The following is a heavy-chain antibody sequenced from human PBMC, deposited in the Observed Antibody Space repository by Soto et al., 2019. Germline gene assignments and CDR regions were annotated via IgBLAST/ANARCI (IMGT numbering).Heavy chain of an antibody. Sequence: PGGSLRLSCAASGFTFSSYDMHWVRQAPGKRLEWVSIIDTAGDTYYPGSVKGRFTISRENANNSLYLQMNSLRAGDTAIYYCVRMYSSGWYDFWGQGTLVTVSS. J-gene: IGHJ5*01. CDR2: IDTAGDT. CDR1: GFTFSSYD. D-gene: IGHD6-19*01. V-gene: IGHV3-13*01. CDR3: VRMYSSGWYDF.